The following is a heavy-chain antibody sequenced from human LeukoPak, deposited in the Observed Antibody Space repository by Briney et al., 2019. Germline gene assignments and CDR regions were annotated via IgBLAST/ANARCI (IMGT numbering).Heavy chain of an antibody. J-gene: IGHJ6*03. CDR3: AKNSAYDRSLGYYSYYMDV. Sequence: QAGGSLRLSCAASGFTSSTYAMTWVRQAPGKGLEWVSGITGSGERTYYADSVKGRFTISRDNSSNMVYLQMNSLRGEDTAVYYCAKNSAYDRSLGYYSYYMDVWGKGTTVTVSS. D-gene: IGHD5-12*01. V-gene: IGHV3-23*01. CDR2: ITGSGERT. CDR1: GFTSSTYA.